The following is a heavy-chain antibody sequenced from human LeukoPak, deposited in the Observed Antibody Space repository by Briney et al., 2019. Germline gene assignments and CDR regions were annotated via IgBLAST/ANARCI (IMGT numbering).Heavy chain of an antibody. V-gene: IGHV3-53*01. CDR3: VRGDYGDYTLFDY. CDR2: IYSGGST. Sequence: GGSLRLSCAASGFTFNTYAMSWVRQAPGKGLEWVSVIYSGGSTYYADSVKGRFTISRDNSKNTLYLQMNSLRAEDTAVYYCVRGDYGDYTLFDYWGQGTLVTVSS. J-gene: IGHJ4*02. D-gene: IGHD4-17*01. CDR1: GFTFNTYA.